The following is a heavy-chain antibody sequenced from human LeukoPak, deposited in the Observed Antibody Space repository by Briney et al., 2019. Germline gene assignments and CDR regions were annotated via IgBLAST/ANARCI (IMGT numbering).Heavy chain of an antibody. CDR2: IYYSGSA. Sequence: SETLSLTCTVSGDSINNYYWSWIRQPPGKGLERIGYIYYSGSASYNPSLRSRVTISVDTSKNQFSLKLRSVTAADTAIYYCARVDLGSDWPDYWGQGTLVTVSS. V-gene: IGHV4-59*08. J-gene: IGHJ4*02. CDR3: ARVDLGSDWPDY. D-gene: IGHD3-9*01. CDR1: GDSINNYY.